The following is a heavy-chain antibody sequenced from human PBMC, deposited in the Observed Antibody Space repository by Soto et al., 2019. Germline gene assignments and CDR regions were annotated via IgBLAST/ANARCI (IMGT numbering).Heavy chain of an antibody. J-gene: IGHJ4*02. CDR3: AVRKTGSYFDY. V-gene: IGHV3-23*01. Sequence: PGGSLRLSCAASGVTFSSYAMSWVRQAPGKGLEWVSAISSSGGSTYYADSVQGRFTISRDNSKNTLSLQMNSLRAEDTALYYCAVRKTGSYFDYWGQGTLVTVS. D-gene: IGHD1-26*01. CDR2: ISSSGGST. CDR1: GVTFSSYA.